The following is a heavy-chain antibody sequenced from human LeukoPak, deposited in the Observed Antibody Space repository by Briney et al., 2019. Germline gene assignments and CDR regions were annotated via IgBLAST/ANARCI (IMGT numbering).Heavy chain of an antibody. J-gene: IGHJ5*02. CDR3: ARDYCSSTSCFGVNWFDP. Sequence: SVKVSCKASGGTFSSYAISWVRQAPGQGLEWMGRIIPILGIANYAQKLQGRVTMTTDTSTSTAYMELRSLRSDDTAVYYCARDYCSSTSCFGVNWFDPWGQGTLVTVSS. CDR2: IIPILGIA. CDR1: GGTFSSYA. V-gene: IGHV1-69*04. D-gene: IGHD2-2*01.